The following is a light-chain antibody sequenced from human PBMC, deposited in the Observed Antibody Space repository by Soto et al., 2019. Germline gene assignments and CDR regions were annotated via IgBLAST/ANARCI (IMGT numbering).Light chain of an antibody. CDR1: QDIKTY. V-gene: IGKV1-9*01. J-gene: IGKJ3*01. CDR3: QHLNNYPPFT. CDR2: GTV. Sequence: IQLTQSPSSLSASVGDRVSITCRASQDIKTYLAWYQQKRGTAPKLLISGTVTLQSGVPSRFNGSGSGTDFTLTISRLHPEAVATYYCQHLNNYPPFTFGPGTKVDLE.